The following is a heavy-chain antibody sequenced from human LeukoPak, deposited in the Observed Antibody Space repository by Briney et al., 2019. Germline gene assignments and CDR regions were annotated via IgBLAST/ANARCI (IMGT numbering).Heavy chain of an antibody. Sequence: SETLSLTCTVSGGSISSGSYYWSWIRQPAGKGLEWIGRIYTSGSTNYNPSLKSRVTISVDTSKNQFSLKLSSVTAADTAVYYCARVSVVVVPAASNYYYYMDVWGKGTTVTVSS. CDR3: ARVSVVVVPAASNYYYYMDV. CDR1: GGSISSGSYY. CDR2: IYTSGST. D-gene: IGHD2-2*01. V-gene: IGHV4-61*02. J-gene: IGHJ6*03.